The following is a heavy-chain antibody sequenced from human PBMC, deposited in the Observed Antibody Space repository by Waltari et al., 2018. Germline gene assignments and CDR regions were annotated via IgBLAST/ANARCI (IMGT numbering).Heavy chain of an antibody. CDR3: ARSIVGANYYYYAMDV. J-gene: IGHJ6*02. V-gene: IGHV3-33*01. CDR1: GFTFSSYG. D-gene: IGHD1-26*01. Sequence: QVQLVESGGAVVQPGRSLRLAGAASGFTFSSYGTHWVRQAPGKGREWVAGIWDDGSYKYYADAVKGRFTISRDNSENTLYLQMNSLRAEDTAVYYCARSIVGANYYYYAMDVWGQGTTVTISS. CDR2: IWDDGSYK.